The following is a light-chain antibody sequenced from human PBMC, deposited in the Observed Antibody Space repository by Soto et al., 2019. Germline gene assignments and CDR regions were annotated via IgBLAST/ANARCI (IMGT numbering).Light chain of an antibody. J-gene: IGKJ3*01. CDR3: QQYASAPFS. CDR1: HSINTSF. V-gene: IGKV3-20*01. CDR2: AAS. Sequence: EIVLTQSPGTLSLPPGDRATLSCRASHSINTSFLAWFQQKPGQAPRLLIYAASTRATGIPDRFSGSASETDFTLTINRLEHEDSAVYYCQQYASAPFSLGHGTKVDIK.